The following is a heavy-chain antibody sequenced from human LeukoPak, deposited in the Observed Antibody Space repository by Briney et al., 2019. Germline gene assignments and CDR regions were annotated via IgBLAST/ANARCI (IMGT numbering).Heavy chain of an antibody. Sequence: PGGSLRLSCAASGFTFSDNYMTWVRQAPGKGLEWLSYISGNGGVIQYADSVKGRFTISRDNAKNSLYLQMNSLRAEDTAVYYCARDGGSGRYKYNWFDPWGQGTLVTVSS. D-gene: IGHD3-10*01. CDR2: ISGNGGVI. CDR3: ARDGGSGRYKYNWFDP. J-gene: IGHJ5*02. V-gene: IGHV3-11*01. CDR1: GFTFSDNY.